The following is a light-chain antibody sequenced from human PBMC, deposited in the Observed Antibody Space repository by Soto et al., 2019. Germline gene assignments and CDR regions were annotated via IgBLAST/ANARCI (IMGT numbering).Light chain of an antibody. Sequence: QSALTQPRSVSGSPGQSVTISCTGTSSDVGGYNYVSWYQQRPGKAPKLMIYDVSKRPSGVPDRFSGSKSGNTASLTISGLQAEDEAYYYCCSYAGSYTYVFGPGTKLTVL. CDR3: CSYAGSYTYV. CDR2: DVS. CDR1: SSDVGGYNY. J-gene: IGLJ1*01. V-gene: IGLV2-11*01.